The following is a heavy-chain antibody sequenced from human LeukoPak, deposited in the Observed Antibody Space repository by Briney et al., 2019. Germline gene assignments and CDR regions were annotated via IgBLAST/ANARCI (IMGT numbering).Heavy chain of an antibody. J-gene: IGHJ4*02. Sequence: SETLSLTCTVSGGSINGYYWSWIRQPPGKGLEWIASIYYSGSTNYNPSLKSRVTISVDTSRNQYSLKLSSVTAADTAVYYCARETDYSDSNGFYRAFDNWGQGALVTVSS. CDR3: ARETDYSDSNGFYRAFDN. CDR2: IYYSGST. CDR1: GGSINGYY. D-gene: IGHD3-22*01. V-gene: IGHV4-59*01.